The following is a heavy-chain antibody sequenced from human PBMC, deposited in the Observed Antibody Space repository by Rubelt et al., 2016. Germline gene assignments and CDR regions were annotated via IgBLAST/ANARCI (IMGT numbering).Heavy chain of an antibody. Sequence: EVQLVESGGGLIQPGGSLRLSCAASGFTVSSNYMSWVRQAPGKGLEWVSAISGSGGSTYYADSVKGRFTISRDNSKNTLYLQMNSLRAEDTAVYYCAKRIVVIPFFDYWGQGTLVTVSS. V-gene: IGHV3-23*04. J-gene: IGHJ4*02. CDR2: ISGSGGST. CDR3: AKRIVVIPFFDY. D-gene: IGHD3-22*01. CDR1: GFTVSSNY.